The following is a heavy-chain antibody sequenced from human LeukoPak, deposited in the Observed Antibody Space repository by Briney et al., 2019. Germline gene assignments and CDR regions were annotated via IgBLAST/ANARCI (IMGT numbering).Heavy chain of an antibody. D-gene: IGHD2/OR15-2a*01. CDR2: ISSSSSYI. J-gene: IGHJ4*02. CDR1: GGSISSSSYY. Sequence: ETLSLTCTVSGGSISSSSYYWGWVRQAPGKGLEWVSSISSSSSYIYYADSVKGRFTISRDNAKNSLYLQMNSLRAEDTAVYYCARDKGTTSNDYWGQGTLVTVSS. CDR3: ARDKGTTSNDY. V-gene: IGHV3-21*01.